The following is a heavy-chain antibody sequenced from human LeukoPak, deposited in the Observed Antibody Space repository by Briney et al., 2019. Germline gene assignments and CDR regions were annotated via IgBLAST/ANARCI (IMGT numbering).Heavy chain of an antibody. J-gene: IGHJ5*02. CDR3: AKDLDSSSSGWFDP. Sequence: GGSLRLSCAASGLTFSSYAMSWVRQAPGKGLEWVSAISGSGGSTYYADSVKGRFTISRDNSKNTLYLQMNSLRAEDTAVYYCAKDLDSSSSGWFDPWGQGTLVTVSS. D-gene: IGHD6-6*01. CDR1: GLTFSSYA. CDR2: ISGSGGST. V-gene: IGHV3-23*01.